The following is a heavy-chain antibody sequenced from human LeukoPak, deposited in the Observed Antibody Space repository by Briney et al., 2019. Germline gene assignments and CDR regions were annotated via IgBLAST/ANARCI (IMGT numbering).Heavy chain of an antibody. CDR3: ARYGYDILTGFYYFDL. D-gene: IGHD3-9*01. CDR1: GGSISSYY. CDR2: IYYSGNT. V-gene: IGHV4-59*01. J-gene: IGHJ4*02. Sequence: SETLSLTCTVSGGSISSYYWSWIRQPAGKGLEWIGYIYYSGNTKYNPSLKSRVTISVDTSKNQFSLRVGSVTAADAAVYYCARYGYDILTGFYYFDLWGQGTLVTVSS.